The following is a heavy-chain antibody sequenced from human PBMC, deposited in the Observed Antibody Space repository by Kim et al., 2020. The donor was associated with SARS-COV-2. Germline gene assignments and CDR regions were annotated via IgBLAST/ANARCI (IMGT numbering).Heavy chain of an antibody. J-gene: IGHJ3*02. CDR2: ISSSSSYI. CDR1: GFTFSSYS. D-gene: IGHD2-2*01. CDR3: ARDGRVPAAKSDGNAFDI. V-gene: IGHV3-21*01. Sequence: GGSLRLSCAASGFTFSSYSMNWVRQAPGKGLEWVSSISSSSSYIYYADSVKGRFTISRDNAKNSLYLQMNSLRAEDTAVYYCARDGRVPAAKSDGNAFDIWGQGTMVTVSS.